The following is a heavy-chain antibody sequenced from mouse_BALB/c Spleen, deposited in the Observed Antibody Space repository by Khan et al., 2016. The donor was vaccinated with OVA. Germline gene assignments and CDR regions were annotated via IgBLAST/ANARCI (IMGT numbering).Heavy chain of an antibody. J-gene: IGHJ3*01. CDR3: TRQRRLQGFPY. CDR2: IYPYNDDT. Sequence: VQLKQSGPELVKPGASVKMSCKASGYTFTSYVMHWVRQKPGQGLEWIGYIYPYNDDTKYNEKFKGKATLTSDKSSSTAFMELSSLTSEDSAVYYCTRQRRLQGFPYWGQGTLVTVSA. CDR1: GYTFTSYV. V-gene: IGHV1S136*01. D-gene: IGHD1-2*01.